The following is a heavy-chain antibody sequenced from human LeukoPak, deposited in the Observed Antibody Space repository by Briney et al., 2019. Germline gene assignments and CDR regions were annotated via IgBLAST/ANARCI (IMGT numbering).Heavy chain of an antibody. J-gene: IGHJ5*02. CDR1: GGSISSSSYY. CDR3: AREGTSGTHLNWFDP. CDR2: INHSGST. Sequence: SETLSLTCTVSGGSISSSSYYWSWIRQPPGKGLEWIGEINHSGSTNYNPSLKSRVTISVDTSKNQFSLKLSSVTAADTAVYYCAREGTSGTHLNWFDPWGQGTLVTVSS. V-gene: IGHV4-39*07. D-gene: IGHD1-1*01.